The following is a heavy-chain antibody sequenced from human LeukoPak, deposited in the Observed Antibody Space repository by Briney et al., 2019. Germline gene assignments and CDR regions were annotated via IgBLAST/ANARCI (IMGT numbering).Heavy chain of an antibody. CDR3: AQKGGTDH. CDR2: ISGSGDTT. D-gene: IGHD2-15*01. V-gene: IGHV3-23*01. CDR1: GFTFSTYA. J-gene: IGHJ5*02. Sequence: GGSLRLSCAASGFTFSTYAMSWVRQAPGKGLEWVSVISGSGDTTYYVDSVKGRFTISRDNAKNSLYLQMSSLRDEDTAVYYCAQKGGTDHWGQGTLVTVSS.